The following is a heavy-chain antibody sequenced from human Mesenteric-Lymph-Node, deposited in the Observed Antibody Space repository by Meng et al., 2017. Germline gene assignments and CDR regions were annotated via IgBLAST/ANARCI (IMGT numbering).Heavy chain of an antibody. V-gene: IGHV4-30-4*01. D-gene: IGHD4/OR15-4a*01. Sequence: QVQLQESGPGLVKPSQTLSLTCPVSGGSVSNGNYYWSWIRQPPGKGLEWIGYIYYSGNTFYNPSLKSQVTISVDTSKNQFSLKLTSVTAADTAVYYCAGLTFTNYFDPWGQGTLVTVSS. CDR3: AGLTFTNYFDP. CDR2: IYYSGNT. J-gene: IGHJ5*02. CDR1: GGSVSNGNYY.